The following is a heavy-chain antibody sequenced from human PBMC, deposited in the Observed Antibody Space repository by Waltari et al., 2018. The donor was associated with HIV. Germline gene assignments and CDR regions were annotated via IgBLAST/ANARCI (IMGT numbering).Heavy chain of an antibody. CDR2: ICFDGNTE. CDR1: VFHFSTYG. V-gene: IGHV3-30*18. CDR3: AKDEQMTTFDY. J-gene: IGHJ4*02. Sequence: QVQLVESGGDVVKPGTSLRLSCAASVFHFSTYGLHWVCQTPGKGLEWLSLICFDGNTEYYPESVKGRFTISRDNSKNTVYLQMDNLRPEDTGMYYCAKDEQMTTFDYWGQGTLVIVSS. D-gene: IGHD1-1*01.